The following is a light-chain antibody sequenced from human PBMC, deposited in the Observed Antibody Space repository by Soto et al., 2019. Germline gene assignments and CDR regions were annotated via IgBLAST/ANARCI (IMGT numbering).Light chain of an antibody. V-gene: IGKV1-17*01. CDR1: QAIRND. CDR2: AAS. CDR3: LQHNTYPWT. J-gene: IGKJ1*01. Sequence: DIQLTQSLYSLSASVGDRVTLTCLASQAIRNDLGWYQQKPGKAPKRLIYAASSLDSEVPLRFSGSGSGTEFALTISSLQPEDFATYYCLQHNTYPWTFGQGTKVDIK.